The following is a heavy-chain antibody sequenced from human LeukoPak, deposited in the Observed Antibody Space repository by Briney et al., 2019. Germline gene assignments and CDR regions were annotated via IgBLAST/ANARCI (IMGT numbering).Heavy chain of an antibody. J-gene: IGHJ4*02. Sequence: ASVKVSCKPSGYTFTNYYIHWVRQAPGQGPGWVGWINPASASAAFAPKFQGRVSMTWDSSITTAYMDLTSLRSDDTAIYYCARQLGNYYRAFDYWGQGTLVTVSS. D-gene: IGHD1-26*01. CDR2: INPASASA. CDR1: GYTFTNYY. V-gene: IGHV1-2*02. CDR3: ARQLGNYYRAFDY.